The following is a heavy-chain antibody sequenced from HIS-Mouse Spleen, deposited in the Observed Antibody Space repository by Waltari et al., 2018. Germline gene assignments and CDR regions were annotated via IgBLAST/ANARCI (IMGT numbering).Heavy chain of an antibody. Sequence: QLQLQESGPGLVKPSETLSLPCPVSGGPIRRSSYYCGWIRQPPGKGLEWIGSIYYSGSTYYNPSLKSRVTISVDTSKNQFSLKLSSVTAADTAVYYCARAPTGFLEWFDAFDIWGQGTMVTVSS. CDR1: GGPIRRSSYY. V-gene: IGHV4-39*07. CDR3: ARAPTGFLEWFDAFDI. D-gene: IGHD3-3*01. CDR2: IYYSGST. J-gene: IGHJ3*02.